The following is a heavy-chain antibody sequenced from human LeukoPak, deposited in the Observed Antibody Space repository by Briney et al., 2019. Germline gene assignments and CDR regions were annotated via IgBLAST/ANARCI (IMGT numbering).Heavy chain of an antibody. J-gene: IGHJ5*02. CDR2: INHSGST. D-gene: IGHD1-26*01. CDR1: GGSFSGYY. Sequence: PSETLSLTCAVYGGSFSGYYWSWIRQPPGKGLEWIGEINHSGSTNYNPSLKSRVTISVDTSKNQFSLKLSSVTAADTAVYYCARRLYSGSYYNWFDPWGQGTLVTVSS. CDR3: ARRLYSGSYYNWFDP. V-gene: IGHV4-34*01.